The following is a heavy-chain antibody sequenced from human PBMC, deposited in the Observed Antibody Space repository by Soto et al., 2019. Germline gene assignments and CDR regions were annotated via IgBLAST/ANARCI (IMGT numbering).Heavy chain of an antibody. V-gene: IGHV3-21*01. Sequence: GGSLRLSCAASGFTFSSYSMNWVRQAPGKGLEWVSSISSSSSYIYYADSVKGRFTISRDNAKNSLYLQMNSLRAEDTAVYYCARGSMVSDYYYYYGMDVWGQGTTVTVSS. CDR3: ARGSMVSDYYYYYGMDV. J-gene: IGHJ6*02. CDR1: GFTFSSYS. D-gene: IGHD2-8*01. CDR2: ISSSSSYI.